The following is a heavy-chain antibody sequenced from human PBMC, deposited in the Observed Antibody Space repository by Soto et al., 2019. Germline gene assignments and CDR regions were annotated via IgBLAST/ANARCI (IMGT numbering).Heavy chain of an antibody. V-gene: IGHV3-23*01. CDR1: GFTFSTYA. D-gene: IGHD6-19*01. Sequence: EVQLLESGGGLVQPGGSLRLSCAASGFTFSTYAMNWVRQAPGKGLEWVSGISGSGDSTYYADSVKGRFTVSRDNSKNPLYLQMNSLRAEDTAVFYGAKERSSGWSFDYWGQGTVVTVSS. CDR2: ISGSGDST. J-gene: IGHJ4*02. CDR3: AKERSSGWSFDY.